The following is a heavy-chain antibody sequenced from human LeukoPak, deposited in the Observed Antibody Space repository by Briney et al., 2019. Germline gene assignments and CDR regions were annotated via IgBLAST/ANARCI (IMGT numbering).Heavy chain of an antibody. CDR3: ARTIAVADIYYFDS. J-gene: IGHJ4*02. V-gene: IGHV4-4*07. CDR2: IYTSGST. Sequence: SETLSLTCTVSGGSISSYYWSWIRQPAGKGLEWIGRIYTSGSTNYNPSLKSRVTMSVDTSKNQFSLKLCSVTAADTAVYYCARTIAVADIYYFDSWGQGTLVTVSS. CDR1: GGSISSYY. D-gene: IGHD6-19*01.